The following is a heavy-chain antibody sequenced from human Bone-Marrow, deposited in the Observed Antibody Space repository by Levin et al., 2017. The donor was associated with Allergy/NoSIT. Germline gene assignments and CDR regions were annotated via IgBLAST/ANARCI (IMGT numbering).Heavy chain of an antibody. CDR1: GFTFGDYA. CDR2: IRSKAYGGTT. V-gene: IGHV3-49*03. Sequence: GGSLRLSCTASGFTFGDYAMSWFRQAPGKGLEWVGFIRSKAYGGTTEYAASVKGRFTISRDDSKSIAYLQMNSLKTEDTAVYYCTTALRFVEWLPYIDYWGQGTLVTVSS. CDR3: TTALRFVEWLPYIDY. D-gene: IGHD3-3*01. J-gene: IGHJ4*02.